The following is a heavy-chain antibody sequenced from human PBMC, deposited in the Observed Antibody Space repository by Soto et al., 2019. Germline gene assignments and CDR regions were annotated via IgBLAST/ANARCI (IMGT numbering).Heavy chain of an antibody. CDR3: AKEGRWELSFDY. Sequence: GGSLRLSCAASGFTFSTFAMNWVRQAPGEGLEWVSSISGSGGNTRYADSVKGRVTISRDNSKNTLYLQMNSLRAEDTAVYYCAKEGRWELSFDYWGQGTLVTVSS. V-gene: IGHV3-23*01. CDR2: ISGSGGNT. D-gene: IGHD1-26*01. J-gene: IGHJ4*02. CDR1: GFTFSTFA.